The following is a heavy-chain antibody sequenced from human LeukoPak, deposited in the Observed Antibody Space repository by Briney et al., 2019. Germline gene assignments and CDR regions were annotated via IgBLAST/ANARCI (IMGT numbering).Heavy chain of an antibody. CDR3: ARGSSGTYINWFDS. J-gene: IGHJ5*01. CDR2: INPNSGAT. Sequence: GASVKVSCKASGYTFTGYYVYWVRQAPGQGLEWMGWINPNSGATSYAQNFQGRVTMTRDTSTSTVYMELSSLRSEDTAMYYCARGSSGTYINWFDSWGQGTLVTVSP. V-gene: IGHV1-2*02. CDR1: GYTFTGYY. D-gene: IGHD1-26*01.